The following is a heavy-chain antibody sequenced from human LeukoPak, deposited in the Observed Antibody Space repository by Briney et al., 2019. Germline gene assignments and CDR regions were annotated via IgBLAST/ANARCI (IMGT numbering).Heavy chain of an antibody. CDR3: ARDLTSVPRR. Sequence: GGALRLSCAASRFTFSSHIMNWVRQAPGKGLEWVSYISSSSITTHYADSVKGRFTISRDNAKNSLYLQMNSLRDEDTAVYDCARDLTSVPRRWGQGTMVTVSS. CDR1: RFTFSSHI. V-gene: IGHV3-48*02. D-gene: IGHD4-17*01. CDR2: ISSSSITT. J-gene: IGHJ1*01.